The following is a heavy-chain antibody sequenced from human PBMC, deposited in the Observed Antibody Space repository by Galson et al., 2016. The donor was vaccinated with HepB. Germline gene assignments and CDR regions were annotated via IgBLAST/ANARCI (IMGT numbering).Heavy chain of an antibody. D-gene: IGHD2-8*01. CDR3: ARQGVGILMVYAKI. V-gene: IGHV4-39*01. Sequence: SETLSLTCTVSGGFISSSNYYWGWIRQPPGKGLEWIGSIHYRGSTSYNPSLKSRVSISVDTSKNHFSLNLTSVTAADTAVYHCARQGVGILMVYAKIWGQGTLVTVSS. CDR1: GGFISSSNYY. J-gene: IGHJ4*02. CDR2: IHYRGST.